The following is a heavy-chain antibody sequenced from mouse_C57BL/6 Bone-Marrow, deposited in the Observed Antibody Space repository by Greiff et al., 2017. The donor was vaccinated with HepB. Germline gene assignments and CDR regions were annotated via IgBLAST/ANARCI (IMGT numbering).Heavy chain of an antibody. D-gene: IGHD2-4*01. CDR2: ISSGSSTI. J-gene: IGHJ3*01. CDR1: GFTFSDYG. V-gene: IGHV5-17*01. CDR3: ARPMIRAWFAY. Sequence: EVHLVESGGGLVKPGGSLKLSCAASGFTFSDYGMHWVRQAPEKGLEWVAYISSGSSTIYYADNVKGRFTISRDNAKNTLFLQMTSLRSEDTAMYYCARPMIRAWFAYWGQGTLVTVSA.